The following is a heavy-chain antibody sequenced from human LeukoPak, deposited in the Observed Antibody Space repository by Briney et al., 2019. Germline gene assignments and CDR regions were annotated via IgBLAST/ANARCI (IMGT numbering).Heavy chain of an antibody. CDR3: ARDLIAAAGTGYCYYYGMDV. V-gene: IGHV3-33*01. CDR1: GFTFSSYG. J-gene: IGHJ6*02. D-gene: IGHD6-13*01. Sequence: GRSLRLSCAASGFTFSSYGMHWVRQAPGKGLEWVAVIWYDGSNKYYADSVKGRFTISRDNSKNTLYLQMNSLRAEDTAVYYCARDLIAAAGTGYCYYYGMDVWGQGTTVTVSS. CDR2: IWYDGSNK.